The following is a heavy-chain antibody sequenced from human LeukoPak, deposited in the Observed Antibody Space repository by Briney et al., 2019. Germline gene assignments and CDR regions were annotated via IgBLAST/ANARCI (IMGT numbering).Heavy chain of an antibody. D-gene: IGHD5-12*01. J-gene: IGHJ6*02. Sequence: PSETLSLTCTVSGGSISSYYWSWIRQPPGKGLEWIGYIYYNGNTNYNPSLESRVTTSIDTSNNQFSLRLRSVSAADTAVYYCAREDWLRGYYYGMDVWGQGTTATVSS. CDR2: IYYNGNT. CDR1: GGSISSYY. CDR3: AREDWLRGYYYGMDV. V-gene: IGHV4-59*01.